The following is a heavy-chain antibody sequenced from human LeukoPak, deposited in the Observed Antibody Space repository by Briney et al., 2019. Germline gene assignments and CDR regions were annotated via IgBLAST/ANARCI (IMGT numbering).Heavy chain of an antibody. CDR1: GFTFSNFW. J-gene: IGHJ6*02. D-gene: IGHD2-2*01. Sequence: GGSLRLSCTASGFTFSNFWMGWVRQAPGKGLEWVANIKQDETEKFYLGSVKGRFTISRDNAKNSLYLQMNSLRVEDTALYYCVRLLWVFGYYYYGMDVWGQGTTVTVSS. CDR2: IKQDETEK. CDR3: VRLLWVFGYYYYGMDV. V-gene: IGHV3-7*03.